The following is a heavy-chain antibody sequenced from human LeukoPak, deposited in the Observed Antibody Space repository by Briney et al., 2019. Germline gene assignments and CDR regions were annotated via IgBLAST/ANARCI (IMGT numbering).Heavy chain of an antibody. CDR1: GYAFSDYY. J-gene: IGHJ5*02. CDR3: ARGIPRSYCTPIDCNPNWFDP. Sequence: ASVKVSCKASGYAFSDYYMHWVRQAPGQGLEWMEWIDPTSGDTKYAHKSQGRVSMTRDTSISTADMEVSSLRPDDTAVYYCARGIPRSYCTPIDCNPNWFDPWGQGTLVIVSS. V-gene: IGHV1-2*02. CDR2: IDPTSGDT. D-gene: IGHD2-8*01.